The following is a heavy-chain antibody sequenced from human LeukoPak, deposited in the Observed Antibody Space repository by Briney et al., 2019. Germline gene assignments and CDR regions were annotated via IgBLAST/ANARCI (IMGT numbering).Heavy chain of an antibody. V-gene: IGHV4-34*01. CDR2: INHSGST. CDR1: GGSFSGYY. D-gene: IGHD2-2*01. Sequence: SETLSLTCAVYGGSFSGYYWSWIRQPPGKGLEWIGEINHSGSTNYNPSLKSRVTISVDTSKNQFSLKLSPVTAADTAVYYCARVGCSSTSCYNWFDPWGQGTLVTVSS. CDR3: ARVGCSSTSCYNWFDP. J-gene: IGHJ5*02.